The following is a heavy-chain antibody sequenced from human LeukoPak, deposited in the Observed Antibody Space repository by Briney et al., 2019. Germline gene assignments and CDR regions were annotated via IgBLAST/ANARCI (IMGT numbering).Heavy chain of an antibody. CDR1: GFTFSIYW. CDR3: ARARYCSGESCQINWFDP. V-gene: IGHV3-74*01. CDR2: INSDGSST. J-gene: IGHJ5*02. Sequence: GGSLRLPCVVSGFTFSIYWMHWVRQTPGKGLVWVSHINSDGSSTNYADSVKGRFTISRDNAKNTLHPPMNSLRVEDRAVYYCARARYCSGESCQINWFDPWGQGTLVTVSS. D-gene: IGHD2-15*01.